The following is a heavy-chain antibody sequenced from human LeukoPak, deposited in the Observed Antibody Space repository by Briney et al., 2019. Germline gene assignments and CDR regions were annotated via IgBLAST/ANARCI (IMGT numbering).Heavy chain of an antibody. J-gene: IGHJ3*02. Sequence: NASETLSLTCAVSGGSISSSNWWSWVRQPPGKGLEWIGEIYHSGSTNYNPSLKSRVTISVDKSKNQFSLKLSSVTAADTAVYYCARGLSGSYHAFDIWGQGTMVTVSS. CDR2: IYHSGST. CDR3: ARGLSGSYHAFDI. V-gene: IGHV4-4*02. D-gene: IGHD1-26*01. CDR1: GGSISSSNW.